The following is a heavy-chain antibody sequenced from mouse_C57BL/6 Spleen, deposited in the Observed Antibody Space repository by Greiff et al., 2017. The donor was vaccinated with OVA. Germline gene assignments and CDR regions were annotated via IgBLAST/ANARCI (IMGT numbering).Heavy chain of an antibody. CDR2: ISSGSSTI. J-gene: IGHJ3*01. CDR3: ARDYYSNYAFAY. V-gene: IGHV5-17*01. D-gene: IGHD2-5*01. Sequence: DVMLVESGGGLVKPGGSLKLSCAASGFTFSDYGMHWVRQAPEKGLEWVAYISSGSSTIYYADTVKGRFTISRDNAKNTLFLQMTSLRSEDTAMYYCARDYYSNYAFAYWGQGTLVTVSA. CDR1: GFTFSDYG.